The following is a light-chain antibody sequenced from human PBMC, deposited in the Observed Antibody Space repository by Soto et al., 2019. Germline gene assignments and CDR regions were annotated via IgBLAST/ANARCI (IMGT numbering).Light chain of an antibody. Sequence: AVRVTQSQSSLSASTGGRLTISCRASQGISSYLAWYQQKQGKAPKIMIYDASTLQSGVPSRFSGSGSGTEFTLTISSLQTEDFATYYCQQSYSTPLTFGGGTKVDIK. CDR2: DAS. CDR1: QGISSY. CDR3: QQSYSTPLT. J-gene: IGKJ4*01. V-gene: IGKV1-8*01.